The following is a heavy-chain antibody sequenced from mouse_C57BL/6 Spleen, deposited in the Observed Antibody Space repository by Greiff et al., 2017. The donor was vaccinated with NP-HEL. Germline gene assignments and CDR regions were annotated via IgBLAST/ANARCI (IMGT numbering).Heavy chain of an antibody. J-gene: IGHJ2*01. Sequence: EVQLVEPGGGLVKPGGSLKLSCAASGFTFSDYGMHWVRQAPEKGLEWVAYISSGSSTIYYVDTVKGRFTISRDQAKNTLFLQMTSLRAEDTDMYYSAWRHYYGSSYFDYWGQGTTLTVSA. CDR3: AWRHYYGSSYFDY. CDR2: ISSGSSTI. D-gene: IGHD1-1*01. V-gene: IGHV5-17*01. CDR1: GFTFSDYG.